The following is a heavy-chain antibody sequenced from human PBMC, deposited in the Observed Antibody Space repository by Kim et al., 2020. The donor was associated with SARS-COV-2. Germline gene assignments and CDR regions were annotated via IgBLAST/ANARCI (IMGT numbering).Heavy chain of an antibody. Sequence: GGSLRLSCAASGFTFSDYYMSWIRQAPGKGLEWVSYISSSGITIYYADSVKGRFTISRDNAKNSLYLQMNSLRAEDTAVYYCASYAYYDILTAYYYGMDVWGQGTTVTVSS. D-gene: IGHD3-9*01. CDR2: ISSSGITI. CDR3: ASYAYYDILTAYYYGMDV. V-gene: IGHV3-11*01. J-gene: IGHJ6*02. CDR1: GFTFSDYY.